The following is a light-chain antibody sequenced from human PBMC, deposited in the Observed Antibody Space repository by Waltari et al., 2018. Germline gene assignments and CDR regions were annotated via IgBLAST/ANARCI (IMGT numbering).Light chain of an antibody. J-gene: IGLJ1*01. CDR2: EAT. CDR3: SSYTSISTFV. Sequence: QSALTQPASVSGSPGQSVTISCTGTSSDVGRYIYVSWYQQQPDKSPRLIIYEATNGPSGGSNRFSGSKAGNTASLTISGLQAEDEADYYCSSYTSISTFVFGSGTKVTVL. V-gene: IGLV2-14*01. CDR1: SSDVGRYIY.